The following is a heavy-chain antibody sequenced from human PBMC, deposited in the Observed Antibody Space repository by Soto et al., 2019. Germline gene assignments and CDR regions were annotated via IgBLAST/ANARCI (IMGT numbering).Heavy chain of an antibody. CDR2: ISYDGSNK. D-gene: IGHD3-22*01. Sequence: GGSLRLSCAASGFTFSSYAMHWVRQAPGKGLEWVAVISYDGSNKYYADSVKGRFTISRDNSKNTLYLQMNSLRAEVTAVNYCARSITMIVVAPFDYWGEGTLVTVSS. J-gene: IGHJ4*01. CDR3: ARSITMIVVAPFDY. CDR1: GFTFSSYA. V-gene: IGHV3-30-3*01.